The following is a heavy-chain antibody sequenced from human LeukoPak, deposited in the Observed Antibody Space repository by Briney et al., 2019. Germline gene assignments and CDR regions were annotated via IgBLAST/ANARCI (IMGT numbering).Heavy chain of an antibody. CDR1: GFTFSSYG. V-gene: IGHV3-7*02. Sequence: GGSLRLSCVASGFTFSSYGMSWVRQAPGKGLEWVANIKQDGSEKYYVDSVKGRFTISRDNAKNTLHLQINNLRAEDTAVYHCARGGDYQETTGHRNRLDYWGQGTLVTVSS. CDR2: IKQDGSEK. J-gene: IGHJ4*02. CDR3: ARGGDYQETTGHRNRLDY. D-gene: IGHD2-21*01.